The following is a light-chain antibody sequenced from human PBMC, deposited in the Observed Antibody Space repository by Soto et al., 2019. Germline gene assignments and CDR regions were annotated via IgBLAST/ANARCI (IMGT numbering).Light chain of an antibody. CDR2: AAS. J-gene: IGKJ1*01. Sequence: AIRITQYPSSFSAYTGARVTISCRASQGIISYLAWYQQKQGKAPKLLIYAASTLQSGVPSRFSGSGSGTDFTLTISCLQSEDFATYYCQQYYSYPQPFGQGTKVELK. CDR1: QGIISY. V-gene: IGKV1-8*01. CDR3: QQYYSYPQP.